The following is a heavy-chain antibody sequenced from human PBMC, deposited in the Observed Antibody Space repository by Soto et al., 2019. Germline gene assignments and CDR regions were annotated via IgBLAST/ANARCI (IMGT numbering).Heavy chain of an antibody. Sequence: GSLLRTGSGSGFTVSSNYMSWVRQAPGKGLEWVSVIYSGGSTYYADSVKGLFTISRDNSKNTLYLQMNSLRAEDTAVYYCARSSNSIVEAGTGFDYWRQ. CDR2: IYSGGST. CDR3: ARSSNSIVEAGTGFDY. V-gene: IGHV3-53*01. J-gene: IGHJ4*02. D-gene: IGHD6-13*01. CDR1: GFTVSSNY.